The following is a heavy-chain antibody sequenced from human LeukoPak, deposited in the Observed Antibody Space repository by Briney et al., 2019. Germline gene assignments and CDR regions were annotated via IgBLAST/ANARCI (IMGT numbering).Heavy chain of an antibody. D-gene: IGHD2-15*01. CDR2: IYHSGST. Sequence: PSETLSLTCTVSGGSISSYYWSWIRQPPGKGLEWIGYIYHSGSTYYNPSLKSRVTISVDTSKNQFSLKLSSVTAADTAVYYCARDRGGHYYGMDVWGQGTTVTVSS. CDR1: GGSISSYY. CDR3: ARDRGGHYYGMDV. J-gene: IGHJ6*02. V-gene: IGHV4-59*01.